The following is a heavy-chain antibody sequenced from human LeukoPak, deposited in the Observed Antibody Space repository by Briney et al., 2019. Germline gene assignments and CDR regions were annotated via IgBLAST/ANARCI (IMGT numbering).Heavy chain of an antibody. CDR2: INHSGST. CDR1: GGSFSGYY. D-gene: IGHD2/OR15-2a*01. J-gene: IGHJ4*02. CDR3: ARVSSMGARVYFDY. V-gene: IGHV4-34*01. Sequence: SETLSLTCAVYGGSFSGYYWSWIRQPPGKGLEWIGEINHSGSTNYNPSLKSRVTISVDTSKNQFSLKLSSVTAADTAVYYCARVSSMGARVYFDYWGQGTLVTVSS.